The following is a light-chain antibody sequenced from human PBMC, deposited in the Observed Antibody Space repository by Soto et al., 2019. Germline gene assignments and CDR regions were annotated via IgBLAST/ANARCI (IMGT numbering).Light chain of an antibody. Sequence: EIVLTQSPGTLSLSPGERATLSCRASQNVDTKYLAWSQFQPGQAPRITIFGASGRATRIPDRFSGTVYGTAFTLTIRRLESDDFAVYCCLQDGSLCWQFGQGTKVDIK. CDR3: LQDGSLCWQ. V-gene: IGKV3-20*01. CDR2: GAS. CDR1: QNVDTKY. J-gene: IGKJ1*01.